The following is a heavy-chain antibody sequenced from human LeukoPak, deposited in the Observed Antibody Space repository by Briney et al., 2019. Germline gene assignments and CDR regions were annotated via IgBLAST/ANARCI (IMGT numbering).Heavy chain of an antibody. V-gene: IGHV1-46*01. Sequence: ASVNVSCKASGYTFTSYYMHWVLQAPGEGLEWMGIINPSGGSTSYAQKFQGRVTMTRDTSISTAYMELSRLRSDDTAVYYCARDFLYYYDSSGYYSYWGQGTLVTVSS. CDR2: INPSGGST. CDR1: GYTFTSYY. CDR3: ARDFLYYYDSSGYYSY. D-gene: IGHD3-22*01. J-gene: IGHJ4*02.